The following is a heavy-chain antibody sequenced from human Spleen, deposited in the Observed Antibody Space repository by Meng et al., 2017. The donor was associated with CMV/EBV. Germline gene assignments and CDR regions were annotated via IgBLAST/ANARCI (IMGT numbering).Heavy chain of an antibody. J-gene: IGHJ6*02. CDR3: AKDGKAMVNGHHYYGMDV. D-gene: IGHD5-18*01. V-gene: IGHV3-33*03. Sequence: GSLKISCAASGFAFYTYGMHWVRQAPGKGLEWVAVIWYDGSDKYYEDSVKGRFTISRDNSNNILFLQMNSLRAEDTAVYYCAKDGKAMVNGHHYYGMDVWGQGTTVTVSS. CDR1: GFAFYTYG. CDR2: IWYDGSDK.